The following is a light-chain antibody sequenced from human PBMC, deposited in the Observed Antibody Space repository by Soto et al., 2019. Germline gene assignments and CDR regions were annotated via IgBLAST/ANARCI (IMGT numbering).Light chain of an antibody. CDR2: EAS. CDR1: QSNIY. V-gene: IGKV1-5*03. CDR3: QLYYTCPWT. Sequence: DIQMTQSPSTLSASVGYRVTITCRASQSNIYLAWYQQKPGKAPKVLIYEASTLQSGVPSRFSGSGSGTELTLTISSLQPDDFATYYCQLYYTCPWTFGQGTKVEIK. J-gene: IGKJ1*01.